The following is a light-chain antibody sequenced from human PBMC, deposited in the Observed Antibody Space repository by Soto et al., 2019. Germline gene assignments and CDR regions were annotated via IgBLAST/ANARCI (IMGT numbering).Light chain of an antibody. Sequence: QSALTQPASVSGSPGQSITISCTGTSSDVGGYNYVSWYQQHPGKAPKLMIYEVSNRPSGVSNRFSGSKSGNTASLTISGLQADDDADYSCGSYPSSSTVFGGGTKLTVL. CDR3: GSYPSSSTV. V-gene: IGLV2-14*01. CDR1: SSDVGGYNY. J-gene: IGLJ2*01. CDR2: EVS.